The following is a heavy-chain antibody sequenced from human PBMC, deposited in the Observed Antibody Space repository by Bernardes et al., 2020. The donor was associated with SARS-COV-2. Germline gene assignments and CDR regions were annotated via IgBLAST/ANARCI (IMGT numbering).Heavy chain of an antibody. J-gene: IGHJ4*02. V-gene: IGHV4-61*01. CDR3: ARVVRLWENNFDS. Sequence: SETLSLTCSVSGASVSSVNYQWCWMRQPPGKGLEWIGFGFYTGNTNYNPSLQSRVTISVDTSKNQFSLRLTSVTAADTAVYYCARVVRLWENNFDSWGQGSLVTVSS. CDR1: GASVSSVNYQ. D-gene: IGHD3-10*01. CDR2: GFYTGNT.